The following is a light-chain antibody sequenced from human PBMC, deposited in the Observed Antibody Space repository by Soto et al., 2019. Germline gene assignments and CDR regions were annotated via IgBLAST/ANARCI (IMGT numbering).Light chain of an antibody. V-gene: IGLV2-14*01. Sequence: QSVLTQPASVSGSPGQSIAISCTGTSGGVGGYDYVSWYQQHPDKAPKLMIYEVTKRPSWVSNRFSGSKSGNTASLTISWLQPEDEADYYCGSHASGSTRGFGSGTKVTVL. CDR1: SGGVGGYDY. CDR3: GSHASGSTRG. J-gene: IGLJ1*01. CDR2: EVT.